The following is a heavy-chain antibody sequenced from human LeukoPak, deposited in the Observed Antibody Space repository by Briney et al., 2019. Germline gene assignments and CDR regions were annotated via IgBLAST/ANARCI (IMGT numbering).Heavy chain of an antibody. CDR3: ARIGGSYYDSSGYYLDY. CDR2: IYTSGCT. V-gene: IGHV4-4*07. CDR1: GGSISSYY. D-gene: IGHD3-22*01. J-gene: IGHJ4*02. Sequence: PSETLSLTCTVSGGSISSYYWSWIRQPAGKGLEWIGRIYTSGCTNYNPSLKSRVTMSVDTSKNQFSLKLSSVTAADTAVYYCARIGGSYYDSSGYYLDYWGQGTLVTASS.